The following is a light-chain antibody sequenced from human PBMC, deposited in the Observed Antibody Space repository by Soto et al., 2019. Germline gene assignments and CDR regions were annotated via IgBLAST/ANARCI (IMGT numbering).Light chain of an antibody. CDR1: QSVSIL. CDR3: QQYGSSPGT. CDR2: DAF. V-gene: IGKV3-20*01. J-gene: IGKJ1*01. Sequence: EIVLTQSPGTLSLSPGERATLSCRASQSVSILLAWYQQKPGQAPRLLISDAFNRAPGVPARFNGSGSGTDFTLTISSLEPEDFAVYYCQQYGSSPGTFGQGTKVDIK.